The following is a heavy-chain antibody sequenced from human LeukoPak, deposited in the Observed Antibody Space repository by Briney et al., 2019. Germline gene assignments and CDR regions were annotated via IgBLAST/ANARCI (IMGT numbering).Heavy chain of an antibody. CDR2: ISSSSSYI. V-gene: IGHV3-21*01. CDR1: GFTFSSYS. J-gene: IGHJ6*02. D-gene: IGHD1-1*01. Sequence: GGSLRLSCAASGFTFSSYSMNWVRQAPGKGLEWVSSISSSSSYIYYADSVKGRFTISRDNAKNTLYLQMNSLRAEDTAVYYCAREMKERAGYYYYGMDVWGQGTTVTVSS. CDR3: AREMKERAGYYYYGMDV.